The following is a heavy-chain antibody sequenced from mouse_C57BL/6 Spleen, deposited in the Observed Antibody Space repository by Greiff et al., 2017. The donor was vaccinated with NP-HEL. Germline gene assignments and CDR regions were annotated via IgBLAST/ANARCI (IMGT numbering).Heavy chain of an antibody. Sequence: QVQLQQPGAELVKPGASVKLSCKASGYTFTSYWMHWVKQRPGQGLEWIGMIHPNSGSTNYNEKFKSKATLTVDKSSSTAYMQLSSLTSEDSAVYYCARALLDSNYDYAMDYWGQGTSVTVSS. J-gene: IGHJ4*01. CDR3: ARALLDSNYDYAMDY. CDR2: IHPNSGST. D-gene: IGHD2-5*01. V-gene: IGHV1-64*01. CDR1: GYTFTSYW.